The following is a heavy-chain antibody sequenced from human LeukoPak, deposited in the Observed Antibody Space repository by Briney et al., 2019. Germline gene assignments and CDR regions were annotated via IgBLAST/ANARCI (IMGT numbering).Heavy chain of an antibody. J-gene: IGHJ6*03. CDR1: GVSISNYY. Sequence: SETLSLTCTVSGVSISNYYWSWIRQPAGKGLEWVGGMCASGSTSYNPSLHSRVTMSVDTSNNQFSLKLDSVTAADTAMYYCARDVRRPSSSSNSFYYYLDVWGTGTTVTVSS. CDR3: ARDVRRPSSSSNSFYYYLDV. V-gene: IGHV4-4*07. D-gene: IGHD6-6*01. CDR2: MCASGST.